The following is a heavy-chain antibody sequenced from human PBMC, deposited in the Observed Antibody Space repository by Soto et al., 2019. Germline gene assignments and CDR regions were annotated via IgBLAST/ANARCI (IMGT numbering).Heavy chain of an antibody. CDR3: AKSRDYYDSSPFDY. CDR1: GFTFSSYG. D-gene: IGHD3-22*01. J-gene: IGHJ4*02. Sequence: VQLVESGGGLVQPGRSLRLSCAASGFTFSSYGMHWVRQAPGKGLEWVAVISYDGSNKYYADSVKGRFTISRDNSKNTLYLQMNSLRAEDTAVYYCAKSRDYYDSSPFDYWGQGTLVTVSS. CDR2: ISYDGSNK. V-gene: IGHV3-30*18.